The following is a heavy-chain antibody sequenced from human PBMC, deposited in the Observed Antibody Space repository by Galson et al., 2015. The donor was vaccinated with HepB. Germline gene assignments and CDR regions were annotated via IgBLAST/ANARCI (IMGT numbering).Heavy chain of an antibody. CDR2: ISHNSKEI. Sequence: LRLSCAASGFPFGRHSLNWVRQAPGRGLEWLAYISHNSKEIYYADSVEGRFTVSRDNGKKSLYLQMNSLTSEDTATYYCAKDHFDCSNGVCPHDALDVWGQGTMVTVSS. J-gene: IGHJ3*01. D-gene: IGHD2-8*01. CDR3: AKDHFDCSNGVCPHDALDV. V-gene: IGHV3-48*01. CDR1: GFPFGRHS.